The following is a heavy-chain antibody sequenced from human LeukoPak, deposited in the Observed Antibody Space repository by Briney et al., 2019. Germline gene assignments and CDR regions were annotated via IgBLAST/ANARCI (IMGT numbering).Heavy chain of an antibody. CDR3: ARIATDTAMVPRFDY. Sequence: SETLSLTCTVSGGSISSYYWSWIRQPPGKGLEWIGYIYYSGSTNYNPSLKSRVTISVDTSKNQFSLKLSSVTAADTAVYYCARIATDTAMVPRFDYWGQGTLVTVSS. CDR1: GGSISSYY. V-gene: IGHV4-59*12. CDR2: IYYSGST. J-gene: IGHJ4*02. D-gene: IGHD5-18*01.